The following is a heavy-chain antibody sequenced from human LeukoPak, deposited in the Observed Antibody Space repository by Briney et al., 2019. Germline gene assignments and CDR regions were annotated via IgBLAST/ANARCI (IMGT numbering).Heavy chain of an antibody. CDR3: ARRHYDSRAYDY. CDR1: GYSFTTYW. Sequence: GESLKISCKGSGYSFTTYWIGWVRQMPGKGLEWMGIIYPGDSDTRYSPSFQGQVTFSADKSISTAYLQWSSLQASDTAMYYCARRHYDSRAYDYWGQGTLVTVSS. J-gene: IGHJ4*02. V-gene: IGHV5-51*01. CDR2: IYPGDSDT. D-gene: IGHD3-22*01.